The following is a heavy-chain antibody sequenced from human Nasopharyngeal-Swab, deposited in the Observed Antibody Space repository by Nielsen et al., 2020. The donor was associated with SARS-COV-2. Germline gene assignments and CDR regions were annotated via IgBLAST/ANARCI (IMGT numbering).Heavy chain of an antibody. Sequence: RQAPGKGLEWIGYIYYSGSTYYNPSLKSRVTISVDTSKNQFSLKLSSVTAADTAVYYCAGANSGSYFDYWGQGTLVTVSS. J-gene: IGHJ4*02. CDR3: AGANSGSYFDY. D-gene: IGHD1-26*01. CDR2: IYYSGST. V-gene: IGHV4-31*02.